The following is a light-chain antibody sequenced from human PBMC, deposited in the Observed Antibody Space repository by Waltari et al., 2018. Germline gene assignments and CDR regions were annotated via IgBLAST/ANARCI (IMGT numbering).Light chain of an antibody. V-gene: IGKV3-15*01. CDR2: GAS. J-gene: IGKJ4*01. CDR3: QQYDNWPLT. Sequence: EIVMTQSPVTLSASPGERATLSCRASQSVSSNLAWYQQKPGQSPRLLIYGASTRATGIPARFSGSGSGTEFTLTISSLQSGDFAVYSCQQYDNWPLTFGGGTKVEIK. CDR1: QSVSSN.